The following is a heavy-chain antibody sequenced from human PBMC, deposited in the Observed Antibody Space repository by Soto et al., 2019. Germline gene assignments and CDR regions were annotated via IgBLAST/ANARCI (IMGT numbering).Heavy chain of an antibody. CDR2: ISSSSSTI. CDR3: ASSPPGIYYYDSSGYYRV. Sequence: GGSLRLSCVASGFTFSSYSMNWVRQAPGKGLEWVSYISSSSSTIYYADSVKGRFTISRDNAKNSLYLQMNSLRDEDTAVYYCASSPPGIYYYDSSGYYRVWGQGTMVTVSS. D-gene: IGHD3-22*01. J-gene: IGHJ3*01. V-gene: IGHV3-48*02. CDR1: GFTFSSYS.